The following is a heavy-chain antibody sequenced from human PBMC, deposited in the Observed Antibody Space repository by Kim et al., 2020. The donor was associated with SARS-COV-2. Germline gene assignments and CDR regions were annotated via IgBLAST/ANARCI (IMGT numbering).Heavy chain of an antibody. CDR2: ISSNGGST. D-gene: IGHD3-10*01. J-gene: IGHJ4*02. V-gene: IGHV3-64*01. CDR3: ARGILWFGPIDY. CDR1: GFTFSSYA. Sequence: GGSLRLSCAASGFTFSSYAMHWVRQAPGKGLEYVSAISSNGGSTYYANSVKGRFTISRDNSKNTLYLQMGSLRAEDMAVYYCARGILWFGPIDYWGQGTLVTVSS.